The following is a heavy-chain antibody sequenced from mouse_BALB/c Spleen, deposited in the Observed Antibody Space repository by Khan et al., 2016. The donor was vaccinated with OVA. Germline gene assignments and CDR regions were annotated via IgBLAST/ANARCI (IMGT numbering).Heavy chain of an antibody. CDR2: IYPSDSYT. Sequence: QVRLQQSGAELVRPGASVNLSCKASGYTFTNYWINWVKQRPGQGLEWIGNIYPSDSYTNYNQKFREKATLTVDKSSSTAYMQLSSPTSEDSAVYYCTRGDPGNFDYWGQGTTLTVSS. V-gene: IGHV1-69*02. CDR3: TRGDPGNFDY. J-gene: IGHJ2*01. D-gene: IGHD2-13*01. CDR1: GYTFTNYW.